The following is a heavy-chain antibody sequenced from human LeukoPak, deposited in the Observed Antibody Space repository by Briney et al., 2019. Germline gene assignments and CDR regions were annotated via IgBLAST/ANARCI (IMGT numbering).Heavy chain of an antibody. Sequence: SVKVSCKASGGTFSSYAISWVRQAPGQGLEWMGGIIPIFGTANYAQKFQGGVTITTDESTSTAYMGLSSLRSEDTAVYYCARAFFGDYSNYYFDYWGQGTLVTVSS. D-gene: IGHD4-11*01. CDR3: ARAFFGDYSNYYFDY. J-gene: IGHJ4*02. CDR2: IIPIFGTA. CDR1: GGTFSSYA. V-gene: IGHV1-69*05.